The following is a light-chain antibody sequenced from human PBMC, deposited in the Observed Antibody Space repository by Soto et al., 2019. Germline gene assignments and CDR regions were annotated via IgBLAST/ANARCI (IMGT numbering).Light chain of an antibody. CDR2: AAS. CDR1: QAISNS. CDR3: QQGYSSPIT. V-gene: IGKV1-39*01. Sequence: DIRMTQSPSSVAASVGNRVAITCRASQAISNSLAWYQQKPGKAPKLLIYAASSLQSGVPSRFSGSGSGTDFTLTISSLQPEDFATYYCQQGYSSPITFGQGTRLEIK. J-gene: IGKJ5*01.